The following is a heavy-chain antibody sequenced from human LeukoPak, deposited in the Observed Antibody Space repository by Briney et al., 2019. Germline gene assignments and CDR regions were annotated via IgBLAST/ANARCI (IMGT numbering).Heavy chain of an antibody. D-gene: IGHD6-19*01. Sequence: SETLSLTCTVSGGSISSYYWSWIRQPPGKGLEWIGYIYYGGSTNYNPSLKSRVTISVDTSKNQFSLKLSSVTAADTAVYYCARWAVAIDYWGQGTLVTVSS. CDR2: IYYGGST. CDR3: ARWAVAIDY. CDR1: GGSISSYY. V-gene: IGHV4-59*08. J-gene: IGHJ4*02.